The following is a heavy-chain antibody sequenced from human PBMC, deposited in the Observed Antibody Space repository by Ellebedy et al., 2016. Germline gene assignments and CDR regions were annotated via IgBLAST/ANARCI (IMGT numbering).Heavy chain of an antibody. D-gene: IGHD4-23*01. CDR3: ARESRNWYGGNPDDAFDI. CDR1: GFTFDDYA. Sequence: GGSLRLXXAASGFTFDDYAMHWVRQAPGKGLEWVSGISWNSGSIGYADSVKGRFTISRDNAKNSLYLQMNSLRAEDTAVYYCARESRNWYGGNPDDAFDIWGQGTMVTVSS. V-gene: IGHV3-9*01. J-gene: IGHJ3*02. CDR2: ISWNSGSI.